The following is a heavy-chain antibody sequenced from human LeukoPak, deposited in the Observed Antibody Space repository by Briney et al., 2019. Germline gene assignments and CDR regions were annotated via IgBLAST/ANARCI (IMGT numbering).Heavy chain of an antibody. CDR1: GYTFTGYY. CDR3: ARTERVGATPFDY. CDR2: MNRNSGNT. Sequence: GASVKVSCKASGYTFTGYYMHWVRQATGQGLEWMGWMNRNSGNTGYAQKFQGRVTITRNTSISTAYMELSSLRSEDTAVYYCARTERVGATPFDYWGQGTLVTVSS. J-gene: IGHJ4*02. D-gene: IGHD1-26*01. V-gene: IGHV1-8*03.